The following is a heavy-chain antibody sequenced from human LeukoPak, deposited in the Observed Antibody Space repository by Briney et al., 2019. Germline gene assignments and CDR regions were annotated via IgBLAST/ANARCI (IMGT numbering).Heavy chain of an antibody. V-gene: IGHV4-61*02. CDR1: GGSISSGSYY. Sequence: SETLSLTCTVSGGSISSGSYYWSWIRQPAGKGLEWIGRIYTSGSTNYNPSLKSRVTISVDTSKNQFSLKLSSVTAADTAVYYCARHPLLDSRGYYQPLGDYWGQGTLVTVSS. D-gene: IGHD3-22*01. CDR3: ARHPLLDSRGYYQPLGDY. J-gene: IGHJ4*02. CDR2: IYTSGST.